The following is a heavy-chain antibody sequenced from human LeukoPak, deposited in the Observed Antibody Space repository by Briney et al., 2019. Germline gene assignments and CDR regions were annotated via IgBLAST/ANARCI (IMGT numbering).Heavy chain of an antibody. Sequence: ASVKVSCKGSGYTFTDYYMHWVRQAPGQGLEWMAKINPNSGATAYAERFQGRVTLTRDTSISTIYMELRTLTSGDTAVYYCARPSDYGDYIDYWGRGTPVTVSS. CDR2: INPNSGAT. CDR3: ARPSDYGDYIDY. J-gene: IGHJ4*02. CDR1: GYTFTDYY. V-gene: IGHV1-2*02. D-gene: IGHD4-17*01.